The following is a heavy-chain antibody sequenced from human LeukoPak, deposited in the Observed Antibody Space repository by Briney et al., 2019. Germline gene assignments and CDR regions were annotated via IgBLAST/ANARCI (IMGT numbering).Heavy chain of an antibody. CDR1: GYSFTSYW. CDR2: IYPGDSDT. V-gene: IGHV5-51*01. Sequence: GESLKISCKGSGYSFTSYWIGWVRQMPGKGLEWMGIIYPGDSDTRYSPSFQGQVTISADKSISTAYLQWSSLKASDTAMYYCARHYYGSGSYVRWFDPWGQGTLVTVSS. CDR3: ARHYYGSGSYVRWFDP. J-gene: IGHJ5*02. D-gene: IGHD3-10*01.